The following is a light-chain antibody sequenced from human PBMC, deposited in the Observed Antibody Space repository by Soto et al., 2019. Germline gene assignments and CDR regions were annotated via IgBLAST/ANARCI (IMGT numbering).Light chain of an antibody. Sequence: IQMTQSPPSLSASVGDRVTITCRASQSISSYLNWYQQEPGKAPKLLIYDASYLQSGVPSRFSGSSSGTDFTLTISDLRPEDFATYYCQQSFSIPFTFGPGTKVDIK. CDR1: QSISSY. J-gene: IGKJ3*01. CDR2: DAS. CDR3: QQSFSIPFT. V-gene: IGKV1-39*01.